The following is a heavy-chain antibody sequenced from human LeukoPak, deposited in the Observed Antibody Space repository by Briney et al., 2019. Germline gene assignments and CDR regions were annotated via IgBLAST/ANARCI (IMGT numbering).Heavy chain of an antibody. D-gene: IGHD3-9*01. J-gene: IGHJ5*02. CDR3: ARGDDLLTGSYDWFNP. CDR1: GVSMNNNY. V-gene: IGHV4-4*09. CDR2: MSFSGSA. Sequence: PSETLSLTCAVSGVSMNNNYWAWIRQSPGGKLEWIGYMSFSGSATYNPSLNSRVSISVDSSKSQFSLDLTSLTAADTAVYYCARGDDLLTGSYDWFNPWGQGTLVIVSS.